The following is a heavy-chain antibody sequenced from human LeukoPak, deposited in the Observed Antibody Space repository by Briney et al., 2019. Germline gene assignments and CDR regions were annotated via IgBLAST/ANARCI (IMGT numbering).Heavy chain of an antibody. CDR2: IIPIFGTA. Sequence: GSSVKVSCKASGGTFSSYAISWVRQAPGQGLEWMGGIIPIFGTANYAQKFQGRVTITTDESTSTAYMELSSLGSEDTAVYYCARVHIVVVPAAIGDYRYWFDPWGQGTLVTVSS. V-gene: IGHV1-69*05. D-gene: IGHD2-2*02. J-gene: IGHJ5*02. CDR3: ARVHIVVVPAAIGDYRYWFDP. CDR1: GGTFSSYA.